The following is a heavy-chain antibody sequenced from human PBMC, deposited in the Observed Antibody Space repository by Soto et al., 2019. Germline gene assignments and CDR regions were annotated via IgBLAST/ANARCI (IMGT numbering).Heavy chain of an antibody. D-gene: IGHD3-16*01. CDR3: ASGDLYDYIWVY. CDR2: IFYSGTT. Sequence: PSETLSLTCTVSGGSISSSSYCWGWIRQPPGKGLEWIGSIFYSGTTYYTPSLKSRVTISVDTSKNQFSLKLSSVTAAETAVYYCASGDLYDYIWVYWGQGTLVTVSS. CDR1: GGSISSSSYC. J-gene: IGHJ4*02. V-gene: IGHV4-39*01.